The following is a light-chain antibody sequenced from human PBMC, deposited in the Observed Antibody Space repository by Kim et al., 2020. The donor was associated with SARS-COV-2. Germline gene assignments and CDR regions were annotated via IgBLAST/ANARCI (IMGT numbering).Light chain of an antibody. V-gene: IGKV3-20*01. CDR3: QQYGTTPYT. J-gene: IGKJ2*01. Sequence: EIVLTQSPGTLSLSPGERATLSCRASQSVSNSFLAWYRQRPGQAPSLLIYGASTRATGIPVRFSGSGSGTDFTLTISRLEPEDFAVYYCQQYGTTPYTFGQGTKLEIK. CDR1: QSVSNSF. CDR2: GAS.